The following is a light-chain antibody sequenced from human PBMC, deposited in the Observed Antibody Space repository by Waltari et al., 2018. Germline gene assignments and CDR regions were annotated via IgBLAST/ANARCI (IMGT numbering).Light chain of an antibody. CDR2: DAS. CDR3: QHRINWPT. Sequence: EIVLTQSPGTLSLSPGERATLSCRASQSVSSSLAWYQHKPGRAPRPLIYDASRRATGIPARFSGSGSGTDFTLTISGLEPEDFAVYYCQHRINWPTFGQGTKVEIE. J-gene: IGKJ1*01. CDR1: QSVSSS. V-gene: IGKV3-11*01.